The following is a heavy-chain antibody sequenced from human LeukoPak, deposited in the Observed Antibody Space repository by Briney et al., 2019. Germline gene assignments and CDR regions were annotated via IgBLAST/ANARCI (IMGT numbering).Heavy chain of an antibody. V-gene: IGHV3-30-3*01. CDR1: GFTYSSYA. Sequence: GGSLRLSCAASGFTYSSYAMHWVRQAPGKGLEWVAVISYDGSNKYYADSVKGRFTISRDNSKNTLYLQMNSLRAEDTAVYYCARDGSSNNFDYWGQGTLVTVSS. CDR3: ARDGSSNNFDY. CDR2: ISYDGSNK. D-gene: IGHD6-6*01. J-gene: IGHJ4*02.